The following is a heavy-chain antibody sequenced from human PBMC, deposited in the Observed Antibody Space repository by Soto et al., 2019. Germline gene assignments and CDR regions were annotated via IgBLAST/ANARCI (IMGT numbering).Heavy chain of an antibody. CDR1: GGSISSYY. J-gene: IGHJ4*02. CDR3: ARGGSWAHEFDY. CDR2: IYYSGST. V-gene: IGHV4-59*01. D-gene: IGHD2-15*01. Sequence: SETLSLTCTVSGGSISSYYWSWIRQPPGKGLEWIGYIYYSGSTNYNPSLKSRVTISVDTSKNQFSLKLSSVTAADTAVYYCARGGSWAHEFDYWGQGTLVTVSS.